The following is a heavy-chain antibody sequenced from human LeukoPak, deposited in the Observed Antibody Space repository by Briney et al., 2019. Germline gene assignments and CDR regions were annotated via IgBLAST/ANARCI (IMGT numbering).Heavy chain of an antibody. J-gene: IGHJ4*02. Sequence: SETLSLTCTVSGYSISSGYYWGWIRQPPGKGLEWIGSIYHSGSTYYNPSLKSRVTISVDTSKNQFSLKLSSVTAADTAVYYCARDLMVRGDNDYWGQGTLVTVSS. CDR3: ARDLMVRGDNDY. D-gene: IGHD3-10*01. V-gene: IGHV4-38-2*02. CDR1: GYSISSGYY. CDR2: IYHSGST.